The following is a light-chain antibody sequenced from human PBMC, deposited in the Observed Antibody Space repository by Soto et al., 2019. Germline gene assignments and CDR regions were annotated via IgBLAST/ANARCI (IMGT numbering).Light chain of an antibody. CDR3: SSYTTSTTYV. CDR1: SSDVGNYNR. Sequence: QSVMTQPPSVSGSPRHSVTSSCTGPSSDVGNYNRVSWYQQPPGTAPKLMVYEVSNRPSGVPDRFSGSKSGNTASLTISGLQAEDEDDYYCSSYTTSTTYVFGTGTKVTVL. V-gene: IGLV2-18*02. J-gene: IGLJ1*01. CDR2: EVS.